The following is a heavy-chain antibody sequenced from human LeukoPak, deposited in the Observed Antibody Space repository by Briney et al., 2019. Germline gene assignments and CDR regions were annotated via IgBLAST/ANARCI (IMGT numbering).Heavy chain of an antibody. J-gene: IGHJ4*02. CDR1: GFTFSSHG. CDR2: IRHDGSNK. D-gene: IGHD3-22*01. CDR3: AKDRSDYYYDTTGPLNY. V-gene: IGHV3-30*02. Sequence: PGGSLRLSCAASGFTFSSHGMHWVRQAPGKGLEWVAFIRHDGSNKYYADSVKGRFTISRDNSKNTLYVRMNSLRAEDTAVYYCAKDRSDYYYDTTGPLNYWGQGTLVTVSS.